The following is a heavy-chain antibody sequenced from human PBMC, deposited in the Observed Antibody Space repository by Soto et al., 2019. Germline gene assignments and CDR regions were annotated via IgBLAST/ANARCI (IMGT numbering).Heavy chain of an antibody. CDR3: AKVDCGSSGCRLIDY. Sequence: GGSLRLSCAGSGFTFINHAMNWVRQAPGKGLEWVTGITGNGETTNYADSVKGRFTISRDNSKNTLYLQVNSLRAEDTAVYYCAKVDCGSSGCRLIDYWGQGTLVTVSS. CDR1: GFTFINHA. V-gene: IGHV3-23*01. J-gene: IGHJ4*02. CDR2: ITGNGETT. D-gene: IGHD2-2*01.